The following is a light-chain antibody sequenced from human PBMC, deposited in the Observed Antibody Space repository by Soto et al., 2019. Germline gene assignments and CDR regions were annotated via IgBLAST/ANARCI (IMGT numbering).Light chain of an antibody. V-gene: IGKV1-5*03. CDR3: QQYNSYWT. CDR1: QSIRSC. Sequence: DIQMTQSPSTLSASVGDRVTITCRASQSIRSCLDWYQQKPGKAPKLLIYKASSLESGVPSRFSGSGSGTEFTLTISSLQPDDFATYYCQQYNSYWTFGQGTKVEIK. CDR2: KAS. J-gene: IGKJ1*01.